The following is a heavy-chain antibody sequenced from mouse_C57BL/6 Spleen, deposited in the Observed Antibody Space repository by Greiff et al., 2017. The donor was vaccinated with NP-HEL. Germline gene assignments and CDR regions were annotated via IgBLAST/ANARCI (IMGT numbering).Heavy chain of an antibody. CDR3: ARDAMDY. CDR2: ISDGGSYT. V-gene: IGHV5-4*01. Sequence: EVQLVESGGGLVKPGGSLKLSCAASGFTFSSYAMSWVRQTPEKRLEWVATISDGGSYTYYPDNVKGRFTISRDKAQNNMYLQMSNLKSEDTAMYYCARDAMDYWGQGTSVTVSS. J-gene: IGHJ4*01. CDR1: GFTFSSYA.